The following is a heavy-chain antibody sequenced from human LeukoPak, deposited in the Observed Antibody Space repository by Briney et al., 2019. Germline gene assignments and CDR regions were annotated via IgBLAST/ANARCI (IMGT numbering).Heavy chain of an antibody. CDR3: ARAIVVVPVAIRDDAFDI. CDR2: VIPIFGTA. D-gene: IGHD2-2*02. CDR1: GYTFTSCG. Sequence: GASVKVSCKASGYTFTSCGISWVRQAPGQGLEWMGGVIPIFGTANYAQKFQGRVTITADESTSTAYMELSSLRSEDTAVYYCARAIVVVPVAIRDDAFDIWGQGTMVTVSS. J-gene: IGHJ3*02. V-gene: IGHV1-69*13.